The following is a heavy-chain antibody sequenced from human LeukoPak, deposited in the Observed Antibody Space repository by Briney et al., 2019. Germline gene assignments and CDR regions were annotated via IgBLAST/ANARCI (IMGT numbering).Heavy chain of an antibody. CDR3: ARDPVGATDY. CDR2: MYYSGST. D-gene: IGHD1-26*01. J-gene: IGHJ4*02. CDR1: GDSISSYY. V-gene: IGHV4-59*01. Sequence: SETLSLTCTVSGDSISSYYWSWIRQPPGKGLEWIGYMYYSGSTNYNPSLKSRVTISVDTSKNQFSLKLSSVTAADTAVYYCARDPVGATDYWGQGTLVTVSS.